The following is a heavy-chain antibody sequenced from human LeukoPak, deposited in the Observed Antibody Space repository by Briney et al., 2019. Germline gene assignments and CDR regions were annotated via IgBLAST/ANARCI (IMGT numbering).Heavy chain of an antibody. D-gene: IGHD3-10*01. CDR2: IYHSGST. CDR1: GYSISSGYY. J-gene: IGHJ4*02. V-gene: IGHV4-38-2*02. Sequence: SETLSLTCTVSGYSISSGYYWGWIRQPPGKGLEWIGSIYHSGSTYYNPSLKSRVTISVDTSKNQFSLKLSSVTAADTAVYYCAGSLLWFGEDYWGQGTLVTVSS. CDR3: AGSLLWFGEDY.